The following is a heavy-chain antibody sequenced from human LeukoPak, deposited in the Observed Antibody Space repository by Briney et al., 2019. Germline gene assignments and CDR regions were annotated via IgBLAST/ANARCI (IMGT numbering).Heavy chain of an antibody. CDR1: GFTFSNYA. Sequence: GGSLRLSCAASGFTFSNYAIHWVRQAPGKGLEWVAIISYDGSNKYYADSVKGRFTVSRDNSKNTLYLQMDSLRAEDTAVYYCAKVFVSGWYPGAGLVDYWGQGTLVTVSS. V-gene: IGHV3-30-3*01. J-gene: IGHJ4*02. CDR2: ISYDGSNK. D-gene: IGHD6-19*01. CDR3: AKVFVSGWYPGAGLVDY.